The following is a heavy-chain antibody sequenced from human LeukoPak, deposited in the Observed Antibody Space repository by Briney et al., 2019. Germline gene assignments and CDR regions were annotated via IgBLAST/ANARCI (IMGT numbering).Heavy chain of an antibody. Sequence: GGSLRLSCAASGFTFSNYDMNWVRQAPGKGLEWVSAISGSGGTTYYADSVKGRFTISRDNSKNTLYLQMNSLRAEDTAVYYCARGGNTIFGVITLFDCWGQGTLVTVSS. CDR2: ISGSGGTT. CDR1: GFTFSNYD. V-gene: IGHV3-23*01. J-gene: IGHJ4*02. D-gene: IGHD3-3*01. CDR3: ARGGNTIFGVITLFDC.